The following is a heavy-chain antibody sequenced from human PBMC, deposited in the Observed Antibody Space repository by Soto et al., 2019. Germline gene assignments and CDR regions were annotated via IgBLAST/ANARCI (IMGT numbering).Heavy chain of an antibody. V-gene: IGHV1-46*01. CDR1: GYTFTSYY. D-gene: IGHD3-9*01. Sequence: ASVKVSCKASGYTFTSYYMHWVRQAPGQGLEWMGIFNPSGGSTSYAQKFQGRVTMTRDTSTSTVYMELSSLRSEDTAVYYCARDTVILTGYYETMTYYYYGMDVWGQGTTVTVSS. CDR3: ARDTVILTGYYETMTYYYYGMDV. CDR2: FNPSGGST. J-gene: IGHJ6*02.